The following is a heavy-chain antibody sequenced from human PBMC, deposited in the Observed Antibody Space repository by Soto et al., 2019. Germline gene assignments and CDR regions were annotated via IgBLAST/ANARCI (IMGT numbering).Heavy chain of an antibody. J-gene: IGHJ4*02. Sequence: EVQLVESGGGLVQPGRSLRLSCAASGFTFDDYAMHWVRQAPGKGLEWVSGISWNSGSIGYADSVKGRFTISRDNAKNSLYLQMNRLRAEDTALYYCAKEGPRDRRASIAAVDYWGQGTLVTVSS. CDR1: GFTFDDYA. D-gene: IGHD6-25*01. CDR3: AKEGPRDRRASIAAVDY. V-gene: IGHV3-9*01. CDR2: ISWNSGSI.